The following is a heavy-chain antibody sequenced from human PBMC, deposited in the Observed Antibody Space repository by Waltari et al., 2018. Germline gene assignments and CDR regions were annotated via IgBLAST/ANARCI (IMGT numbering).Heavy chain of an antibody. J-gene: IGHJ4*02. V-gene: IGHV3-23*01. CDR2: ISGSGGST. CDR1: GFTFSSYA. CDR3: AKGGSSSRHSIDY. D-gene: IGHD6-13*01. Sequence: EVQLLESGGGLVQPGGSLRLSCAASGFTFSSYAMSWVRRAPGKGLEWVSAISGSGGSTYYADSVKGRFTISRDNSKNTLYLQMNSLRAEDTAVYYCAKGGSSSRHSIDYWGQGTLVTVSS.